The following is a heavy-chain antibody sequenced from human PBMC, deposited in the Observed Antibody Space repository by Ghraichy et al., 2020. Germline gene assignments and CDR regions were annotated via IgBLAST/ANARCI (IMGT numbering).Heavy chain of an antibody. CDR1: GFMFDDYA. CDR3: AKETTRIIAVAGSGFDY. Sequence: GGSLRLSCAASGFMFDDYAMHWVRQPPGKGLEWVSGISWNSGNIGYADSVKGRFTISRDNAKNSLYLQMNSLRAEDMALYYCAKETTRIIAVAGSGFDYWGQGTLVTVSS. D-gene: IGHD6-19*01. J-gene: IGHJ4*02. CDR2: ISWNSGNI. V-gene: IGHV3-9*03.